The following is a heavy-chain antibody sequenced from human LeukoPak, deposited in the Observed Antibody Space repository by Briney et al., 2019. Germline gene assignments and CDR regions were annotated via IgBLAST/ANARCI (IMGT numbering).Heavy chain of an antibody. CDR2: ISDIGSI. J-gene: IGHJ4*02. D-gene: IGHD2-8*02. CDR3: AGHHPRNTVDF. CDR1: GGSFSGYY. V-gene: IGHV4-59*08. Sequence: SETLSLTCAVYGGSFSGYYWSWLRQPPGKGLEWIAYISDIGSINYNPSLKSRVTISLDTSKNQLSLKLSSVTAADTAVYYCAGHHPRNTVDFWGQGTLVTVSS.